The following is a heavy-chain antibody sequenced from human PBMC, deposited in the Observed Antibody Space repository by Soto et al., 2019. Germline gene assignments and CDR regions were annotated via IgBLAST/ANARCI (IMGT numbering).Heavy chain of an antibody. V-gene: IGHV3-21*01. CDR1: GFTFSSYS. J-gene: IGHJ4*02. D-gene: IGHD5-18*01. CDR2: ISSSSSYI. Sequence: GGSLRLSCAASGFTFSSYSMNWVRQAPGKGLEWVSSISSSSSYIYYADSVKGRFTISRDNAKNSLYLQMNSLRAEDTAVYYCARDPRGYSYAYFDYWGQGTLVTVSS. CDR3: ARDPRGYSYAYFDY.